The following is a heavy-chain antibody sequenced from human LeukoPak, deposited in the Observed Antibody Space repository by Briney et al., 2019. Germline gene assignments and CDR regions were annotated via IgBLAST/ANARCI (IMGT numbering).Heavy chain of an antibody. V-gene: IGHV4-34*01. CDR2: INHSGST. D-gene: IGHD5-12*01. CDR3: ARHPNLRLRPDY. CDR1: GGSFSDYY. J-gene: IGHJ4*02. Sequence: SETLSLTCAVYGGSFSDYYWSWIRQPPGKGLEWIGEINHSGSTNYNPSLKSRVTISVDTSKNQFSLRLSSVTAADTAVYYCARHPNLRLRPDYWGQGTLVTVSS.